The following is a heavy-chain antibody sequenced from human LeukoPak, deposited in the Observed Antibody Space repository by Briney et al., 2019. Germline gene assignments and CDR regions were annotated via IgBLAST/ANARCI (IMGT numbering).Heavy chain of an antibody. CDR3: AKLSELELRQPFDY. Sequence: GGSLRLSCAASGFTFSSYAMSWVRQAPGKGLEWVSAISGSGGSTYCADSVKGRFTISRDNSKNTLYLQMNSLRAEDTAVYYCAKLSELELRQPFDYWGQGTLVTVSS. D-gene: IGHD1-7*01. J-gene: IGHJ4*02. CDR2: ISGSGGST. CDR1: GFTFSSYA. V-gene: IGHV3-23*01.